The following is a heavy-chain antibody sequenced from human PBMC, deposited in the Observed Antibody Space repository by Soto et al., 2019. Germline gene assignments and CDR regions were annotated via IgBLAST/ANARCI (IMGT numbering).Heavy chain of an antibody. Sequence: GGSLRLSCAASGFTFSTYAMTWVRQAPGKGLEWVSSISTGGGSTYYADSVKGRFTISRDNFKNTLYLQMNSLRAEDTALYYCAKGVAETAVTTHGDYWGQGTLVTVSS. J-gene: IGHJ4*02. CDR2: ISTGGGST. CDR1: GFTFSTYA. CDR3: AKGVAETAVTTHGDY. V-gene: IGHV3-23*01. D-gene: IGHD4-17*01.